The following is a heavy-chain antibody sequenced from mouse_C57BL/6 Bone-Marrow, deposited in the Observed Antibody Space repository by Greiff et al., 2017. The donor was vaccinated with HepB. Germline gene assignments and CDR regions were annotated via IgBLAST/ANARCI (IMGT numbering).Heavy chain of an antibody. CDR1: GFSLSTFGMG. V-gene: IGHV8-8*01. Sequence: QVQLKESGPGILQPSQTLSLTCSFSGFSLSTFGMGVGWIRQPSGKGLGWLAHIWWDDDKYYNPALKSRLTISKDTSKNQVFLNIANVDTAYTATYYCARSPHYYGSSYGFAYWGQGTLVTVSA. CDR3: ARSPHYYGSSYGFAY. CDR2: IWWDDDK. D-gene: IGHD1-1*01. J-gene: IGHJ3*01.